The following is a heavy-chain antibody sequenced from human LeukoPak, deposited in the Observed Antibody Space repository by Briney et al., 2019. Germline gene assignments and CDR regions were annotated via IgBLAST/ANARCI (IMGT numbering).Heavy chain of an antibody. CDR1: GFIFSNYA. CDR2: VSGSGGTT. J-gene: IGHJ6*03. V-gene: IGHV3-23*01. CDR3: AKAGSGFYYYGSGSYYKDYYYMDV. D-gene: IGHD3-10*01. Sequence: PGGSLRLSCAASGFIFSNYAMSWVRQAPGKGLEWVSSVSGSGGTTYYADSVKGRFTISRDNSKSTMFLQMNSLRGEDTAVYYCAKAGSGFYYYGSGSYYKDYYYMDVWGKGTTVTVSS.